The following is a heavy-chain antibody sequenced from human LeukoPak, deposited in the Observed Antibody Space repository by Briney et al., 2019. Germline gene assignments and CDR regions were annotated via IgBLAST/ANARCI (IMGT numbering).Heavy chain of an antibody. D-gene: IGHD2-15*01. CDR2: ISAYNGNT. CDR3: ASHCSGGSCKTGGFDP. V-gene: IGHV1-18*01. CDR1: GYTFTSYG. J-gene: IGHJ5*02. Sequence: ASVKVSCKASGYTFTSYGISWVRQAPGQGLEWMGWISAYNGNTNYAQKLQGRVTMTTDTSTSTAYMELRSLRSDDTAVYCCASHCSGGSCKTGGFDPWGQGTLVTVSS.